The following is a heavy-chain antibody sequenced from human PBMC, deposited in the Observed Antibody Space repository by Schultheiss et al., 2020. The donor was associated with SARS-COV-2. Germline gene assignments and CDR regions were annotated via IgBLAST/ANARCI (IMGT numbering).Heavy chain of an antibody. D-gene: IGHD4-17*01. CDR2: IYTSGST. J-gene: IGHJ5*02. V-gene: IGHV4-4*08. CDR3: AREGLLVGYGDKWFDP. Sequence: SETLSLTCTVSGGSISSYYWSWIRQPPGKGLEWIGRIYTSGSTYYNPSLKSRVTISVDTSKNQFSLKLSSVTAADTAVYYCAREGLLVGYGDKWFDPWGQGTLVTVSS. CDR1: GGSISSYY.